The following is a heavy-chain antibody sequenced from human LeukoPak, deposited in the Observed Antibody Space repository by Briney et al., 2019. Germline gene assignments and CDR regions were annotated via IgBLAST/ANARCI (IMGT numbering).Heavy chain of an antibody. V-gene: IGHV1-69*13. CDR1: GGTFSSYA. Sequence: GASVKVSCKASGGTFSSYAISWVRQAPGQGLEWMGGIIPIFGTANYAQKFQGRVTITADESTSTAYMGLSSLRSEDTAVYYCARAKLLWFGELYYYMDVWGKGTTVTISS. J-gene: IGHJ6*03. D-gene: IGHD3-10*01. CDR3: ARAKLLWFGELYYYMDV. CDR2: IIPIFGTA.